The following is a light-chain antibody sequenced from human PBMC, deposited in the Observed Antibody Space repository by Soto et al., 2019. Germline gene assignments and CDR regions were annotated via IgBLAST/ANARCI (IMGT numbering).Light chain of an antibody. CDR1: SSDVGAYRY. Sequence: QSVLTQPPSASGSPGQSVTISCTGTSSDVGAYRYVSWYQQHPGKAPKLIVYEVHERPSGVPARFSGSKSGNTASLTISGLQAEDEADYYCNSYTGTSNVFGTGTKLTVL. CDR3: NSYTGTSNV. V-gene: IGLV2-8*01. J-gene: IGLJ1*01. CDR2: EVH.